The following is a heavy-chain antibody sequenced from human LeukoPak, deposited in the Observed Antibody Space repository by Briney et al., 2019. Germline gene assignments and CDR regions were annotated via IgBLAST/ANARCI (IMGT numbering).Heavy chain of an antibody. CDR2: ISYIGST. CDR1: GGSIKDYF. V-gene: IGHV4-59*01. CDR3: ARDVRYSYGRKDFDY. D-gene: IGHD5-18*01. Sequence: SETLSLTCTVSGGSIKDYFWSWIRQPPGKGLEWIGGISYIGSTNYNPSLKSRVTISLDTSKNQFSLKLTSVTAADTAVYYCARDVRYSYGRKDFDYWGQGTLVTASS. J-gene: IGHJ4*02.